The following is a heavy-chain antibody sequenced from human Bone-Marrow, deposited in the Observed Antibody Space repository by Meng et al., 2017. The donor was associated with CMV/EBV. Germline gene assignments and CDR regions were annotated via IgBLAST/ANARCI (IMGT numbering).Heavy chain of an antibody. Sequence: SQTLSLICAISGDSVSSNSAAWNWIRQSPSRGLEWLGRTYYRSKWYNDYAVSVKSRITINPDTSKNQFSLQLNSVTPEDTAVYYCARELWRRGGNFPIDYWGQGTLVTVSS. CDR2: TYYRSKWYN. CDR3: ARELWRRGGNFPIDY. V-gene: IGHV6-1*01. CDR1: GDSVSSNSAA. D-gene: IGHD4-23*01. J-gene: IGHJ4*02.